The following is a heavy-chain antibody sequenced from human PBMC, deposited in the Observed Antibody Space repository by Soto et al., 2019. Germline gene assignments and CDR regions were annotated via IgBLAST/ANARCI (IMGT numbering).Heavy chain of an antibody. CDR1: GFTFSSYA. CDR2: ITQDGSKK. J-gene: IGHJ3*02. CDR3: ARDAFDI. Sequence: GGPLRLSCAASGFTFSSYAMHWVRQAPGKGLEWVANITQDGSKKYYVDSVKGRFTISRDNAKKSLYLQMNSMRAEGTAVYYCARDAFDIWGQGTMVTVSS. V-gene: IGHV3-7*01.